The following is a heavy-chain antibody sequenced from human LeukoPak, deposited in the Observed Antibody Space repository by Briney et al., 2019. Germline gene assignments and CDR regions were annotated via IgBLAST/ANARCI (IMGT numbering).Heavy chain of an antibody. CDR1: GYTFTGYY. J-gene: IGHJ4*02. CDR3: ARGRLITGLDY. V-gene: IGHV1-2*02. CDR2: INPNSGGT. Sequence: ASVKVSCKACGYTFTGYYMHCVRQAPGQGLEWMGWINPNSGGTNYAQKFQGRVTMTRDTSIIAAYMELSRLRSDDTAVYYCARGRLITGLDYWGQGTLVTVSS. D-gene: IGHD3-22*01.